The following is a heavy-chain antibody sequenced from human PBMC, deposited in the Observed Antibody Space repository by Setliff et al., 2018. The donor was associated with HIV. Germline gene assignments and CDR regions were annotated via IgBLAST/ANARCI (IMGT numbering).Heavy chain of an antibody. CDR2: IYHSGST. D-gene: IGHD6-13*01. CDR1: GSFISSGYY. Sequence: LSLTCAVSGSFISSGYYWGWIRQPPGKGLEWIGSIYHSGSTFYSPSLKSRVTISVDTSRNQFSLKLNSVTAEDTAVYYCARVKATAGVMSPEKGRFDPWGQGTLVTVSS. V-gene: IGHV4-38-2*01. CDR3: ARVKATAGVMSPEKGRFDP. J-gene: IGHJ5*02.